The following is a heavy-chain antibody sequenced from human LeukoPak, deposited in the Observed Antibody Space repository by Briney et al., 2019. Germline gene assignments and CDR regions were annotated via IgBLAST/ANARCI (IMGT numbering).Heavy chain of an antibody. CDR3: AREGEAGILTGYEFDY. Sequence: ASVKVSCKASGYTFTSYAMNWVRQAPGQGLEWMGWINTNTGNPMYAQGFTGRFVFSLDTSVSTAYLQISSLKAEDSAVYYCAREGEAGILTGYEFDYWGQGTLVTVSS. D-gene: IGHD3-9*01. CDR1: GYTFTSYA. J-gene: IGHJ4*02. CDR2: INTNTGNP. V-gene: IGHV7-4-1*02.